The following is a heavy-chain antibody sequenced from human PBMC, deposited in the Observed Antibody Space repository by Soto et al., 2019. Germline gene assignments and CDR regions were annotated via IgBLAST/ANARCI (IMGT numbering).Heavy chain of an antibody. V-gene: IGHV3-30*18. D-gene: IGHD5-12*01. J-gene: IGHJ4*02. CDR2: ISYDGSNK. CDR1: GFTFSSYG. Sequence: QVQLVESGGGVVQPGRSLRLSCAASGFTFSSYGMHWVRQAPGKGLEWVAVISYDGSNKYYADSVKGRFTISRDNSKNTLYLQMNSLRAEDTAVYYCAKDRGPTYYFDYWGQGTLVTVSS. CDR3: AKDRGPTYYFDY.